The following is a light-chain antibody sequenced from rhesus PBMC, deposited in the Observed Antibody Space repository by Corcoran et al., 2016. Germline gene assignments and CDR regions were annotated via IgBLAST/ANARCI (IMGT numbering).Light chain of an antibody. V-gene: IGKV6-55*01. CDR3: QQSSSFPLT. Sequence: EIVLTQSPAFQSVTLKEKVTITCQASQIIGYSLHWYQQKPDQSPKLLIKYASQSISGVPSRFSGSGSGTDFTLTINSLEAEDAATYYCQQSSSFPLTFGGGTKVELK. J-gene: IGKJ4*01. CDR1: QIIGYS. CDR2: YAS.